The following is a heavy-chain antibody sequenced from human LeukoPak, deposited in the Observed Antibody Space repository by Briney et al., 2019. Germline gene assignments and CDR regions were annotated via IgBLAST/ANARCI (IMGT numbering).Heavy chain of an antibody. D-gene: IGHD6-19*01. Sequence: SETLSLTCTVSGGSISSSSYYWGWIRQPPGKGLERIGSIYYSGSTNYNPSLKSRVTISVDTSKNQFSLKLSSVTAADTAVYYCARGGIAVPGMRYYFDYWGQGTLVTVSS. CDR2: IYYSGST. CDR1: GGSISSSSYY. CDR3: ARGGIAVPGMRYYFDY. J-gene: IGHJ4*02. V-gene: IGHV4-39*07.